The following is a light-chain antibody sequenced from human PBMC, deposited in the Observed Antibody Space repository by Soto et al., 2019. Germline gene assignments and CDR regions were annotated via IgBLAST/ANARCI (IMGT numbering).Light chain of an antibody. CDR2: DAS. CDR3: QQSHSLPFT. V-gene: IGKV1-39*01. CDR1: QTIDRS. J-gene: IGKJ3*01. Sequence: DFQMTQSPPSLSASVGDRVTITCRASQTIDRSLNWYQQKPGKAPNLLIYDASNLQSGVPSRFSGSGSGTDFTLTISSPQPDDFATYSCQQSHSLPFTFGPGTKVDIK.